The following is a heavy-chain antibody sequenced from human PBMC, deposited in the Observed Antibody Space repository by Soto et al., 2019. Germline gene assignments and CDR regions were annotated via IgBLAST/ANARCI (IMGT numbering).Heavy chain of an antibody. Sequence: XXTLSLACTVSGGSISSYYWRWILQPPGKGLEWIGYIYYSGSTNYNPSLKSRVTISVDTSKNQFSLKLNSMKAADTAVYYCARHNYGSGSTYFDYWGQGTLVTSPQ. CDR3: ARHNYGSGSTYFDY. V-gene: IGHV4-59*08. D-gene: IGHD3-10*01. CDR1: GGSISSYY. CDR2: IYYSGST. J-gene: IGHJ4*02.